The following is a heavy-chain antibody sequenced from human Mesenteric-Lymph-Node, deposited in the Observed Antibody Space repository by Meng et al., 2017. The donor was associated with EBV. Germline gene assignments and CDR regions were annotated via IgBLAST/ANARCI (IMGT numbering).Heavy chain of an antibody. CDR2: VYHSGSA. J-gene: IGHJ4*02. CDR3: ARVGWGVRGYYFDY. Sequence: QGKLQESGPGLVKPSGTLSLTCAVSGGSITNSNWWSWVRQVPGKGLEWIAEVYHSGSANYNPSLESRVTVSVDRSNNHFSLKVTSVTAADTAVYYCARVGWGVRGYYFDYWGQGTLVTVSS. D-gene: IGHD3-10*01. V-gene: IGHV4-4*02. CDR1: GGSITNSNW.